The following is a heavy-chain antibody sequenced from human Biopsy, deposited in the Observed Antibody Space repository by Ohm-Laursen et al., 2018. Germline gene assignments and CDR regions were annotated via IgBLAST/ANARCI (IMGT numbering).Heavy chain of an antibody. CDR3: GNEVHGRDY. V-gene: IGHV4-34*08. CDR2: INQSGRT. D-gene: IGHD2-15*01. Sequence: GTLSLTCAVYGKTFSDYYWSWIRQPTGKGLEWIGQINQSGRTNYNPSLKSRVNISADKSNNQFSLKLTSVTSADTAVYFCGNEVHGRDYWGLGALVTVSS. CDR1: GKTFSDYY. J-gene: IGHJ4*02.